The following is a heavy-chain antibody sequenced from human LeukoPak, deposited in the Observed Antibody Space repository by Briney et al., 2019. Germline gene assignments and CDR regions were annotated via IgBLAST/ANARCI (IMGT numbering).Heavy chain of an antibody. Sequence: SETLSLTCAVYGGSFSGYYWSWIRQPPGKGLEWIGEINHSGSTNYNPSLKSRVSISLDTSKNQFSLKLTSVTAADTAVYYCASILYGANGFDYWGQGTQVTVSS. CDR1: GGSFSGYY. CDR2: INHSGST. CDR3: ASILYGANGFDY. V-gene: IGHV4-34*01. D-gene: IGHD4/OR15-4a*01. J-gene: IGHJ4*02.